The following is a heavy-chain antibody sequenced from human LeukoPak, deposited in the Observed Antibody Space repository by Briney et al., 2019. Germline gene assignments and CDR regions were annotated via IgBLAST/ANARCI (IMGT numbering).Heavy chain of an antibody. Sequence: SETLSLTCTVSGGSISSYYWSWIRQPPGKGLEWIGYIYYSGSTNYNPSLKSRVTISVDTSKNQFSLKLSSVTAADTAVYYCARGVGSSWYYFDYWGQGTLVTVSS. CDR1: GGSISSYY. CDR2: IYYSGST. V-gene: IGHV4-59*01. J-gene: IGHJ4*02. D-gene: IGHD6-13*01. CDR3: ARGVGSSWYYFDY.